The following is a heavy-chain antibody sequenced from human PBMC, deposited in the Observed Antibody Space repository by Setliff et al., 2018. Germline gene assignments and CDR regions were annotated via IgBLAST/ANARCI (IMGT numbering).Heavy chain of an antibody. CDR2: IIPILGIA. CDR3: AGDDEDGYNLGAYYYYMDV. CDR1: GGTFSSYA. D-gene: IGHD5-12*01. V-gene: IGHV1-69*10. Sequence: GASVTVPCHAPGGTFSSYAISWVRQAPGQGLEWMGGIIPILGIANYAQKFQGRVTITADKSTSTAYMKLSSLSSEDTAVYYSAGDDEDGYNLGAYYYYMDVWVKGPTVTVSS. J-gene: IGHJ6*03.